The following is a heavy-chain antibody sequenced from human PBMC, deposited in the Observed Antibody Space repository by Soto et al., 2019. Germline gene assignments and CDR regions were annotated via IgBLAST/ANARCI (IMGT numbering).Heavy chain of an antibody. CDR1: GFTFSSYA. Sequence: XGSLRLSCAAAGFTFSSYATSWIRQAPGKGLEWVSVISGSGRTTYYVDSVKGRFTISRDNSNYTLYLQMDSLRAEDTALYYCGRDDYYDSSGSRNYFAYWGQGNLVTVSS. D-gene: IGHD3-22*01. CDR2: ISGSGRTT. J-gene: IGHJ4*02. CDR3: GRDDYYDSSGSRNYFAY. V-gene: IGHV3-23*01.